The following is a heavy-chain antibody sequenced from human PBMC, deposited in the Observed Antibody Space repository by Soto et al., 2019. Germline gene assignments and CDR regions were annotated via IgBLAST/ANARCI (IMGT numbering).Heavy chain of an antibody. CDR2: ISYDGSNK. Sequence: GGSLRLSCAASGFTFSSYGMHWVRQAPGKGLEWVAVISYDGSNKYYADSVKGRFTISRDNSKNTLYLQMNSLRAEDTAVYYCAKDITDFWSGPTNNWFDPWGQGTLVTVSS. V-gene: IGHV3-30*18. CDR3: AKDITDFWSGPTNNWFDP. D-gene: IGHD3-3*01. J-gene: IGHJ5*02. CDR1: GFTFSSYG.